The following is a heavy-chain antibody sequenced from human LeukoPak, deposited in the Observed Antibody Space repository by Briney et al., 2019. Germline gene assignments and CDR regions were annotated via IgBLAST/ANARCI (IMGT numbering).Heavy chain of an antibody. J-gene: IGHJ3*02. V-gene: IGHV4-34*01. CDR3: ARGYTADAFDI. CDR2: INHSGST. Sequence: SETLSLTCAVYGGSFSGYYWSWIRQPPGKGLGWIGEINHSGSTNYNPSLKSRVTISVDTSKNQFSLKLSSVTAADTAVYYCARGYTADAFDIWGQGTMVTVSS. CDR1: GGSFSGYY. D-gene: IGHD5-18*01.